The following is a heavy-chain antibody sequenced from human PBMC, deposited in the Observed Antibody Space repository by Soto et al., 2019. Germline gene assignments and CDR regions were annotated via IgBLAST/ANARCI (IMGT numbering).Heavy chain of an antibody. CDR1: GGSISSYY. Sequence: PSETLSLTCTVSGGSISSYYWSWIRQPPGKGLEWIGEINQSGSTNYNPSLKSRVTISVDTSKNPFSLKLSSVTAADTAVYYCARMRRGARVGAAAAISRVGYGMDVWGQGTTVTVSS. CDR2: INQSGST. V-gene: IGHV4-34*01. CDR3: ARMRRGARVGAAAAISRVGYGMDV. J-gene: IGHJ6*02. D-gene: IGHD2-2*02.